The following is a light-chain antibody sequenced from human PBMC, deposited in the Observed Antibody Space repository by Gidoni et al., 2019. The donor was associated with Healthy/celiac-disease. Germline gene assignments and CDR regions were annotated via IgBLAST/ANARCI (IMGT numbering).Light chain of an antibody. CDR2: AAS. CDR1: QSISSY. CDR3: QQSYSTPCT. J-gene: IGKJ2*02. Sequence: DIQMTPSPSSLSASVGDRATITCRASQSISSYLNWYQQKPGKAPKLLIYAASSLQSGVPSRFSGSGSGTDFTLTISSLQPEDFATYYCQQSYSTPCTFGQGTKLEIK. V-gene: IGKV1-39*01.